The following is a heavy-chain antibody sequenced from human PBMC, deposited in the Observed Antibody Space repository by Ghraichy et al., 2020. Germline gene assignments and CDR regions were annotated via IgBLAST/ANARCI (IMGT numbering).Heavy chain of an antibody. CDR1: GFTFSSYW. D-gene: IGHD3-3*01. J-gene: IGHJ3*02. CDR3: ARRGAGSAITIFGVVSDAFDI. CDR2: INSDGTST. Sequence: GGSLRLSCAASGFTFSSYWMHWVRQAPGKGLVWVSRINSDGTSTSYADSVKGRFTISRDNAKNTLYLQMNSLRAEDTAVYYCARRGAGSAITIFGVVSDAFDIWGQGTMVTVSS. V-gene: IGHV3-74*01.